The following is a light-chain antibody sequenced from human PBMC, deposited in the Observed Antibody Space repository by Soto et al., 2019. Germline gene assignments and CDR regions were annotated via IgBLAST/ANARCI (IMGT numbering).Light chain of an antibody. CDR1: QSVSSY. CDR2: GAS. V-gene: IGKV3-20*01. Sequence: DIVMTQSPATQSLSPGERATRSCRASQSVSSYLAWYQQQPGQAPRLLIYGASSRATGIPDRFSGSGSGTDFTLTISRLEPEDSAVYYCQQYGRTFGGGTKVDIK. J-gene: IGKJ4*01. CDR3: QQYGRT.